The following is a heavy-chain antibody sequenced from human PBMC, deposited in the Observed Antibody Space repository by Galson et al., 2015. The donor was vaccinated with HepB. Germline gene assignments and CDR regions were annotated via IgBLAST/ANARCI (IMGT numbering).Heavy chain of an antibody. D-gene: IGHD6-19*01. V-gene: IGHV3-33*02. Sequence: SLRLSCAASGFTFSSYGMHWVRQAPGKGLEWVAFIVWDGSDDYYGDSAKGRFSVSRDNSRNTLFLQMNSLTVEDTAVYYCARDYKSGWCNWFDPWGQGTLVTVSS. J-gene: IGHJ5*02. CDR3: ARDYKSGWCNWFDP. CDR1: GFTFSSYG. CDR2: IVWDGSDD.